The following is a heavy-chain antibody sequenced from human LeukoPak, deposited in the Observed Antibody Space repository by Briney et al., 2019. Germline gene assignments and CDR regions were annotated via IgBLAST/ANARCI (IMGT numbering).Heavy chain of an antibody. D-gene: IGHD3-10*01. CDR3: ARRLLFFDY. Sequence: PSETLSLTCAVYGGSFSGYYWSWIRQPPGKGLEWIGEINHSGSTNYNPSLKSRVTISVDTSKNQFSLKLSSVAAADTAVYYCARRLLFFDYWGQGTLVTVSS. J-gene: IGHJ4*02. CDR2: INHSGST. V-gene: IGHV4-34*01. CDR1: GGSFSGYY.